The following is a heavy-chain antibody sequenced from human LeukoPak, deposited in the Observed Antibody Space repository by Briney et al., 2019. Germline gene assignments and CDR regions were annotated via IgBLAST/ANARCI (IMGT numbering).Heavy chain of an antibody. V-gene: IGHV3-7*03. J-gene: IGHJ3*02. Sequence: GGSLRLSCAASGFTFSSYWMSWVRQAPGKGLEWVANIKQDGSEKYYVDSVKGRFTISRDNAKNSLYLQMNSLRAEDTAGDYWARGGDILTGYYNIRAFDIWGRGTMVTVSS. CDR3: ARGGDILTGYYNIRAFDI. D-gene: IGHD3-9*01. CDR2: IKQDGSEK. CDR1: GFTFSSYW.